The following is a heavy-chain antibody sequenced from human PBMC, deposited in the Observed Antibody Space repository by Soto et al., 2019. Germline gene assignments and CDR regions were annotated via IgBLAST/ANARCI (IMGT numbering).Heavy chain of an antibody. CDR3: AKDLRKWVYAKQNWFDP. J-gene: IGHJ5*02. Sequence: PGGSLRLSCAASGFTFSSYAMSWVRQAPGKGLEWVSAISGSGGSTYYADSVKGRFTISRDNSKNTLYLQMNSLRAEDTAVYYCAKDLRKWVYAKQNWFDPGGKEILFTVS. CDR1: GFTFSSYA. V-gene: IGHV3-23*01. D-gene: IGHD2-8*01. CDR2: ISGSGGST.